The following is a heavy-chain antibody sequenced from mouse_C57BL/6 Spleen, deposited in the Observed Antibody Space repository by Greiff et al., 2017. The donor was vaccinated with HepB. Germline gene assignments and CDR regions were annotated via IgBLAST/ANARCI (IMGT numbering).Heavy chain of an antibody. D-gene: IGHD2-3*01. J-gene: IGHJ4*01. CDR3: TTSDGYSYYYAMDY. CDR2: IDPEDGDT. Sequence: VQLQQSGAELVRPGASVKLSCTASGFNIKDYYMHWVKQRPEQGLEWIGRIDPEDGDTEYAPKFQGKATMTADTSSNTAYLQLSSLTSEDTAVYYCTTSDGYSYYYAMDYWGQGTSVTVSS. CDR1: GFNIKDYY. V-gene: IGHV14-1*01.